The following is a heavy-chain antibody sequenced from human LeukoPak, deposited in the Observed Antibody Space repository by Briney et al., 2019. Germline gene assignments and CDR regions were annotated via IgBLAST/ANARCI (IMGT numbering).Heavy chain of an antibody. CDR2: IWYDGSNK. D-gene: IGHD5-18*01. CDR3: AKETAMAYDY. CDR1: GFTFSSYG. V-gene: IGHV3-33*06. Sequence: GRSLRLSCAASGFTFSSYGMHWVRQAPGKGLEWVAVIWYDGSNKYYADSVKGRFTISRDNSKNTLYLQMNSLRAEDTAVYYCAKETAMAYDYWGQGTLVTVSS. J-gene: IGHJ4*02.